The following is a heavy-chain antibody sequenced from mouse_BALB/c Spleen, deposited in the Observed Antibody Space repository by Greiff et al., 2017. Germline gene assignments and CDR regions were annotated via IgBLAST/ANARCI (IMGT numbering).Heavy chain of an antibody. CDR3: TRDGRYFDV. D-gene: IGHD1-1*02. CDR2: ISSGGSYT. V-gene: IGHV5-6-4*01. CDR1: GFTFSSYT. Sequence: DVMLVESGGGLVKPGGSLKLSCAASGFTFSSYTMSWVRQTPEKRLEWVATISSGGSYTYYPDSVKGRFTISRDNAKNTLYQQMSSLKSEDTAMYYCTRDGRYFDVWGAGTTVTVSS. J-gene: IGHJ1*01.